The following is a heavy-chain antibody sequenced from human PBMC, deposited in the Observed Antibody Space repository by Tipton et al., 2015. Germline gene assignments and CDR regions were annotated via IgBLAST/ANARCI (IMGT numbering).Heavy chain of an antibody. CDR2: IYSSATT. J-gene: IGHJ6*02. CDR1: GGSISSYY. Sequence: TVSLTCTVSGGSISSYYWNWIRQSPGKGLEWIGYIYSSATTSYSSALRSRVTISVDTSKNQFSLNLRSVTAADTAVYFCARDGRYDILTGHSHQYGMDVWGQGTTVTVSS. V-gene: IGHV4-59*01. D-gene: IGHD3-9*01. CDR3: ARDGRYDILTGHSHQYGMDV.